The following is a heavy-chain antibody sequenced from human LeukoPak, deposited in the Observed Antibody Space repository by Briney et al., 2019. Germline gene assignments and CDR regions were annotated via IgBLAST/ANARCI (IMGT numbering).Heavy chain of an antibody. CDR2: ISYSGST. V-gene: IGHV4-59*01. D-gene: IGHD3-16*01. CDR1: GDSISSYH. Sequence: PSETLSLTCTVSGDSISSYHWSWIRQPPGKGLEWIGYISYSGSTNYNPSLKRRVTISVDTSKNQLSLKLSSVTAADTAVYYCARVGRGDHTWGSYYFDHWGQGTLVTVSS. J-gene: IGHJ4*02. CDR3: ARVGRGDHTWGSYYFDH.